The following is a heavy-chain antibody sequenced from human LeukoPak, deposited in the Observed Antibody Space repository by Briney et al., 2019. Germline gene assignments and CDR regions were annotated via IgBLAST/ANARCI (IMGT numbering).Heavy chain of an antibody. J-gene: IGHJ5*02. CDR1: GDSISSGGYS. D-gene: IGHD6-13*01. V-gene: IGHV4-30-4*07. Sequence: SETLSLTCVVSGDSISSGGYSWSWLRQTPGTGLEWIAYIHDSGSTYNNPSLKSRLSISIDTSKNQFSLKLNSVSAADTAVYYCARVVAAAGNNWFDPWGQGTLVTVSS. CDR2: IHDSGST. CDR3: ARVVAAAGNNWFDP.